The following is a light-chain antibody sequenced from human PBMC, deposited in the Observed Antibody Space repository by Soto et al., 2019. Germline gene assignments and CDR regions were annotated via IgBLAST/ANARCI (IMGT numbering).Light chain of an antibody. J-gene: IGLJ1*01. CDR3: SSYTSSSTLNYV. Sequence: QSALTQPASVSGSPGQSITISCTGTSSDVGGYNYVSLYQQHPCKAPKLMIYDVSNRPSVVSNRFSGSKSGNTASLTISGLQAEDEAEYYCSSYTSSSTLNYVFGTGTKLTVL. V-gene: IGLV2-14*01. CDR2: DVS. CDR1: SSDVGGYNY.